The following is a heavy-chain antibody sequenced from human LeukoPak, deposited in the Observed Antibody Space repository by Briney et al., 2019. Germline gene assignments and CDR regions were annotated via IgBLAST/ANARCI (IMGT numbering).Heavy chain of an antibody. CDR2: INHSGST. CDR3: ARGKGSGWTFDY. Sequence: SETLSLTCAVYGGSFSGYYWTWIRQPPGKGLEWIGEINHSGSTNYNPSLKSRVTISVDTSKNQFSLKLSSVTAADTAVYYCARGKGSGWTFDYWGQGTLVTVPS. V-gene: IGHV4-34*01. D-gene: IGHD6-19*01. CDR1: GGSFSGYY. J-gene: IGHJ4*02.